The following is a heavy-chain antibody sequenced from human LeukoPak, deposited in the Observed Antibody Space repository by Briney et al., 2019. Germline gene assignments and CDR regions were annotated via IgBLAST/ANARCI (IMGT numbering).Heavy chain of an antibody. Sequence: SETLSLTCTVSGGSISSRSYSWGWIRQPPGKGLEWIGSMYYTGNTDYNPSLKSRLTMSVDTSKNQFSLKLSSVTAADTAVYYCARAEVADSSGYYPPNYYYYYYGMDVWGQGTTVTVSS. CDR1: GGSISSRSYS. D-gene: IGHD3-22*01. V-gene: IGHV4-39*07. CDR2: MYYTGNT. J-gene: IGHJ6*02. CDR3: ARAEVADSSGYYPPNYYYYYYGMDV.